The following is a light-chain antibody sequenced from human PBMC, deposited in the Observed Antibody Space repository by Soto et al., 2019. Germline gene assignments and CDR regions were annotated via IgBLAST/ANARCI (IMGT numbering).Light chain of an antibody. CDR2: SNN. Sequence: QSVLTQPPSASGTPGQRVTISCSGSSSNIGSNTVNWYQQLPGTAPKLLIYSNNQRPSGVPDRFSGSKSGTSASLAISGPQSEEGGCYYCAAWDDSLNGSWVFGGGTKLTVL. J-gene: IGLJ3*02. V-gene: IGLV1-44*01. CDR3: AAWDDSLNGSWV. CDR1: SSNIGSNT.